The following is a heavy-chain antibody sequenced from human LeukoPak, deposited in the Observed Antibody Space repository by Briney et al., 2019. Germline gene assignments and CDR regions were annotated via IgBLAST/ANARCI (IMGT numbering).Heavy chain of an antibody. CDR2: IIPIFGTA. V-gene: IGHV1-69*06. CDR3: ARASELLWFGELLSNPFDY. J-gene: IGHJ4*02. D-gene: IGHD3-10*01. Sequence: ASVKVSCKAPGGTFSSYAISWVRQAPGQGLEWMGGIIPIFGTASYAQKFQGRVTVTADKSTSTAYMELSSLRSDDTAVYYCARASELLWFGELLSNPFDYWGQGTLVTVSS. CDR1: GGTFSSYA.